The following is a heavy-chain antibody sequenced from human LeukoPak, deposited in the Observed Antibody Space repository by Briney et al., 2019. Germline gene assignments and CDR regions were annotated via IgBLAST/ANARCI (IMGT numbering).Heavy chain of an antibody. V-gene: IGHV4-59*12. CDR2: IYYSGST. CDR1: GGSISSYY. J-gene: IGHJ5*02. Sequence: SETLSLTCTVSGGSISSYYWSWIRQPPGKGLEWIGYIYYSGSTNYNPSLKSRVTMSVDTSKNQFSLKLSSVTAADTAVYYCARDDTWYCSSTSCSSSWFFDPWGQGTLVTVSS. CDR3: ARDDTWYCSSTSCSSSWFFDP. D-gene: IGHD2-2*01.